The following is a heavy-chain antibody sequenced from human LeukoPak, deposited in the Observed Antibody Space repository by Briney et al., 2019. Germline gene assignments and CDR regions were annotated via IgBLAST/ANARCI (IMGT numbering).Heavy chain of an antibody. CDR2: IKQDGSEK. CDR1: EFTISGYW. Sequence: PGGSLRLSCAASEFTISGYWMSWVRQAPGKGLEWVANIKQDGSEKFYVDSVKGRFTISRDNAKNSVFLQLNSLRAEDTAVYYCARAPSSGYYFFDAFDIWGQGTMVPVSS. D-gene: IGHD3-22*01. J-gene: IGHJ3*02. CDR3: ARAPSSGYYFFDAFDI. V-gene: IGHV3-7*05.